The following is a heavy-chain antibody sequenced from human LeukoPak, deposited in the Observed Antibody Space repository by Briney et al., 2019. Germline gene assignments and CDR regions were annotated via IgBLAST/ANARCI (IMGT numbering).Heavy chain of an antibody. D-gene: IGHD2-2*01. J-gene: IGHJ4*02. Sequence: GASVKVSCKASGYTFTSYDINWVRQATGQGLEWMGWMNPNSGNTGYAQKFQGRVTITADESTSTAYMELSSLRSEDTAVYYCASRPLGDIVVVPAADWGQGTLVTVSS. V-gene: IGHV1-8*01. CDR2: MNPNSGNT. CDR3: ASRPLGDIVVVPAAD. CDR1: GYTFTSYD.